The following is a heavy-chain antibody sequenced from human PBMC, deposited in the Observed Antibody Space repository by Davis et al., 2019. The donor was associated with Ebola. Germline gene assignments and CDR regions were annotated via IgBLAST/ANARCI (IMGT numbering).Heavy chain of an antibody. V-gene: IGHV4-34*01. CDR2: ISHSGST. J-gene: IGHJ5*02. Sequence: MPSETLSLTCGAYGGYFSNNYWTWIRQPPGKGLEWLGEISHSGSTKYNPSLESRVTISVDTSKKQFSLRLNSVTTADTAVYYCARGVFGPIGLDPWGQGTLVTVSS. CDR1: GGYFSNNY. CDR3: ARGVFGPIGLDP. D-gene: IGHD3-3*01.